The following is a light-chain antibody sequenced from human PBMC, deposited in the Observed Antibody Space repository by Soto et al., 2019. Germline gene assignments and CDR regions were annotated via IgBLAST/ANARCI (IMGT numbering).Light chain of an antibody. J-gene: IGKJ5*01. V-gene: IGKV1-39*01. CDR2: AAS. CDR1: QSISSY. CDR3: QQNYSIPIT. Sequence: DIQMTQSPSSLSASVGDRLTITCRASQSISSYLNWYHQKPGKAPDLMIYAASSLKSGVPSRFRGSGSGTDFTLTITGLKPADFATYYCQQNYSIPITFGQGTRLEIK.